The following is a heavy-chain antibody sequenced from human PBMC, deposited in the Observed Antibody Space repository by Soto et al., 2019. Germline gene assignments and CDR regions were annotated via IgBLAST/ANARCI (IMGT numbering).Heavy chain of an antibody. CDR1: GVIIRNYA. CDR2: ISSVGTYI. Sequence: RRLSCAGSGVIIRNYAMNWVRQAPGKGLEWVSSISSVGTYIYSADSLKGRFTISRNNAENSLYLPMNALTAEDTAVYYCARSLTAAVGRVGFDSWGQGTLVTVSS. CDR3: ARSLTAAVGRVGFDS. V-gene: IGHV3-21*01. D-gene: IGHD6-13*01. J-gene: IGHJ5*01.